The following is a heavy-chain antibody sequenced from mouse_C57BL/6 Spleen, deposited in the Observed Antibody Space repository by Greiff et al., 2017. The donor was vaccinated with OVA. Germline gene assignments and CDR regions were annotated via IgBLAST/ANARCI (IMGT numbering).Heavy chain of an antibody. J-gene: IGHJ3*01. D-gene: IGHD4-1*01. CDR3: ARGVTGTGAY. Sequence: VQLQQSGPELVKPGASVKISCKASGYTFTDYYMNWVKQSHGKSLEWIGDINPNNGGTSYNQKFKGKATLTVDKSSSTAYMELRSLTSEDSAVYYCARGVTGTGAYWGQGTLVTVSS. V-gene: IGHV1-26*01. CDR2: INPNNGGT. CDR1: GYTFTDYY.